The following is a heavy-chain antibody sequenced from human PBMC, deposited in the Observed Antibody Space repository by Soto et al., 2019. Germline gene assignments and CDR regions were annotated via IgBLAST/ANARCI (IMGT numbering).Heavy chain of an antibody. V-gene: IGHV3-53*01. Sequence: EVQLVESGGGLIQPGGSLRLSCAASGFTVSSNYMSWVRQAPGKGLEWVSVIYSGGSTYYADSVKGRFTISRDNSKNTLYLQMNSLRAEDTAVYYCARDNGYEGYYGMDVWGQGTTVTVSS. CDR2: IYSGGST. J-gene: IGHJ6*02. D-gene: IGHD5-12*01. CDR3: ARDNGYEGYYGMDV. CDR1: GFTVSSNY.